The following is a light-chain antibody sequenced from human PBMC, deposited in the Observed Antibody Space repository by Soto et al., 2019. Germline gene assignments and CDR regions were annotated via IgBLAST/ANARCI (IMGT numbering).Light chain of an antibody. CDR1: QSISTW. CDR2: KAS. V-gene: IGKV1-5*03. CDR3: QQYSSYWT. Sequence: DIQMTQSPSTLPASVGDIVTITCRASQSISTWLAWYQQKPGKAPNLLIYKASYLASGVPSRFSGGGSGTEFTLTISSLQPDDLATYYCQQYSSYWTFGQGTKVDIK. J-gene: IGKJ1*01.